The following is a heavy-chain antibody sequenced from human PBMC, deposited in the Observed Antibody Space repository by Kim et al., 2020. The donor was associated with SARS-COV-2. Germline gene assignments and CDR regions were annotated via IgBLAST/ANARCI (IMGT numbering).Heavy chain of an antibody. D-gene: IGHD3-16*01. V-gene: IGHV5-51*01. CDR2: IYPGDSET. J-gene: IGHJ4*02. CDR1: GYIFTSYW. Sequence: GESLKISCKGSGYIFTSYWIGWVRRMPGKGLEWMGIIYPGDSETTYSPSFQGQVTISADKSITTAYLQWSSLKASDTAMYYCARRPFAASWGYFDYWGQGTLVTVSS. CDR3: ARRPFAASWGYFDY.